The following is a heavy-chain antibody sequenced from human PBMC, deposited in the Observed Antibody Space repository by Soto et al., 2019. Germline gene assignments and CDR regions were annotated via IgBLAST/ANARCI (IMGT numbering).Heavy chain of an antibody. V-gene: IGHV4-59*01. D-gene: IGHD2-15*01. CDR3: AAAPRY. J-gene: IGHJ4*02. CDR2: IYDSGST. CDR1: GGSISNYY. Sequence: TSETLSLTCTVSGGSISNYYWSWVRQPPGKGLEWIGYIYDSGSTNYNPSLKSRVTISVDTSKDQFSLRLTSVTAADTAVYYCAAAPRYWGRGTLVTVSS.